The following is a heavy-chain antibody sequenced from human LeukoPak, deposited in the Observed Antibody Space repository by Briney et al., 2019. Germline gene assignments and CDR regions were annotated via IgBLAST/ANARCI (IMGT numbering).Heavy chain of an antibody. J-gene: IGHJ4*02. V-gene: IGHV5-51*01. CDR1: GYSFTSYW. Sequence: GESLKISCKGSGYSFTSYWIGWVRQMPGKGLEWMGIIYPGDSDTRYSPSFQGQVTISADKSISTAYLQWSSLKASDTAMYYCASYEVRGVIPYYFDYWGQGTLVTVSS. CDR3: ASYEVRGVIPYYFDY. D-gene: IGHD3-10*02. CDR2: IYPGDSDT.